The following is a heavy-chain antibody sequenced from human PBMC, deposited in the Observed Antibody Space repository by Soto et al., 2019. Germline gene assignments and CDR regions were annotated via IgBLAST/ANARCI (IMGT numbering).Heavy chain of an antibody. CDR1: DGSISSGDYY. Sequence: QVQLQESGPRLVKPSQTLSLNCTVSDGSISSGDYYWSWIRQPPGKGLEWIGYIYYSGITYYNPSLQSRVTLSVDTSTNQFSLRLTSVTAADTAVYYCARGLGGNWYFDLWGRGTLVTVSS. V-gene: IGHV4-30-4*01. CDR3: ARGLGGNWYFDL. CDR2: IYYSGIT. J-gene: IGHJ2*01. D-gene: IGHD3-16*01.